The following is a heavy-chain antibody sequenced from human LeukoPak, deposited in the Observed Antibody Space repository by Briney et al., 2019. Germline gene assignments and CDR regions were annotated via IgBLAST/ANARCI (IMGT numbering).Heavy chain of an antibody. V-gene: IGHV5-51*01. CDR2: IYPGDSDT. J-gene: IGHJ1*01. CDR1: GYRFTTYW. Sequence: GEAPKISCKGSGYRFTTYWIGRVRQKPGKGLEWMGIIYPGDSDTRYSLSFRGHVTISVDNSINTAYLQWSNLEASDTAMYYCARGSQGQGSAEYFRHWGPGTLLTVSS. D-gene: IGHD3-10*01. CDR3: ARGSQGQGSAEYFRH.